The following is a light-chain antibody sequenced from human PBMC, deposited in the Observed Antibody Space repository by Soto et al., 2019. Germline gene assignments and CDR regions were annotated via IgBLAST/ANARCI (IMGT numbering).Light chain of an antibody. V-gene: IGKV3D-20*01. CDR3: QKYASSPLT. CDR2: GAS. Sequence: EKVLTQSPATLSLSPGERATLSCGASQSVGRDYLAWYQQKPGLAPRLLIHGASIRTTGIPDRFSGSGSGTDFTLIINRLEPEDFAVYFCQKYASSPLTFGGGTEVEIK. J-gene: IGKJ4*01. CDR1: QSVGRDY.